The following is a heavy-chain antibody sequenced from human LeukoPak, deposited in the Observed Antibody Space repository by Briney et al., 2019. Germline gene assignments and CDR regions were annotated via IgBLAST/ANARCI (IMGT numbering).Heavy chain of an antibody. J-gene: IGHJ4*02. CDR1: GGSISSYY. D-gene: IGHD4-17*01. V-gene: IGHV4-59*01. CDR2: IHSNGNN. CDR3: AKGVTTFDS. Sequence: SETLSLTCTVSGGSISSYYWSWIRQPPGKGLEWIGYIHSNGNNNYSPTLKSRLTVSVDTSKNQFSLKLTSVTAADTAVYFCAKGVTTFDSWGQGTLVTVSS.